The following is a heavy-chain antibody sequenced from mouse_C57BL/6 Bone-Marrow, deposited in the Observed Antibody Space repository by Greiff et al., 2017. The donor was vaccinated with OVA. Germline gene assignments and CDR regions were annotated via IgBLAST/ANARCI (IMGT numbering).Heavy chain of an antibody. V-gene: IGHV1-69*01. J-gene: IGHJ4*01. CDR2: IDPSDSYT. Sequence: QVQLQQPGAELVMPGASVKLSCKASGYTFTSYWMHWVKQRPGQGLEWIGEIDPSDSYTNYNQKFKGKSTLTVDKSSSTAYMQLSSLTSEDSAVYYCAIEDGYCPAYAMDYWGQGTSVTVSS. D-gene: IGHD2-3*01. CDR3: AIEDGYCPAYAMDY. CDR1: GYTFTSYW.